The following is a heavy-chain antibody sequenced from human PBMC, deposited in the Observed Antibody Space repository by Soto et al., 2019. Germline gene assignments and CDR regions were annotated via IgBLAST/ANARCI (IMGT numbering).Heavy chain of an antibody. J-gene: IGHJ4*02. D-gene: IGHD3-22*01. CDR3: AREYYDSSGYYSEDFDY. CDR2: IWYDGSNK. V-gene: IGHV3-33*01. Sequence: GGSLRLSCAASGFTFSSYGMHWVRQAPGKGLEWVAVIWYDGSNKYYADSVKGRFTISRDNSKNTLYLQMNSLRAEDTAVYYCAREYYDSSGYYSEDFDYWGQGTLVTVSS. CDR1: GFTFSSYG.